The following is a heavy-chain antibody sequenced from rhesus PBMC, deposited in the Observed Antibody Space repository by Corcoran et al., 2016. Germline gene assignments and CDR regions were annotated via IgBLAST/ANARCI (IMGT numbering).Heavy chain of an antibody. Sequence: QVQLQESGPGLVTPSETLSLTCAVSGGSISDSYYWSWIRQLPGKGLEWIGNTYGNSASTYYNPSLKSRVTISKDTSKNHFFLKVSSVTAADTAIYYCATDSGYSSGYNRFDVWGAGVLVTVSS. V-gene: IGHV4S9*01. CDR3: ATDSGYSSGYNRFDV. CDR2: TYGNSAST. D-gene: IGHD5-24*01. CDR1: GGSISDSYY. J-gene: IGHJ5-1*01.